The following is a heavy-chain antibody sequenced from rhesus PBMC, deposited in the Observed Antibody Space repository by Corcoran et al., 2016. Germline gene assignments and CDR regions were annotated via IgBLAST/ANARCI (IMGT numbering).Heavy chain of an antibody. D-gene: IGHD4-29*01. CDR1: GFTFSSYW. J-gene: IGHJ4*01. CDR2: INSGGGST. V-gene: IGHV3S42*01. Sequence: EVQLVESGGGLAKPGGSLRLSCAASGFTFSSYWMNWVRQTPGKGLEWISPINSGGGSTYYADSVKGRLTSSRDNSKNTLSLQMNSLRAEDTAVYYCAKDLATVADTGDYWGQGVLVTVSS. CDR3: AKDLATVADTGDY.